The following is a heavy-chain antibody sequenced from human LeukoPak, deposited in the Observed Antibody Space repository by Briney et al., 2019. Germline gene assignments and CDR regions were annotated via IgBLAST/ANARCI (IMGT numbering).Heavy chain of an antibody. CDR2: IWYDGSNK. V-gene: IGHV3-33*01. CDR1: GFTFSSYG. D-gene: IGHD1-26*01. J-gene: IGHJ4*02. Sequence: PGGSLRLSCAASGFTFSSYGMHWVRQAPGKGLEWVAVIWYDGSNKYYADSVKGRFTISRDNSKNTLYLQMDSLRAEDTAVYYCARDPSTARYLSGDYWGQGTLVTVSS. CDR3: ARDPSTARYLSGDY.